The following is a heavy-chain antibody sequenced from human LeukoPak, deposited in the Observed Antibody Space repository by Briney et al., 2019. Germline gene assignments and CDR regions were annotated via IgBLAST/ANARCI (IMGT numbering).Heavy chain of an antibody. CDR1: GFSLSTGGVG. V-gene: IGHV2-5*01. CDR2: IYGNDEK. CDR3: VHDIPGGEGFQH. J-gene: IGHJ1*01. D-gene: IGHD3-16*01. Sequence: ESGPTLVNPTQTLTPTCTFSGFSLSTGGVGVAWNRQPPGKALEWLALIYGNDEKRYSASLKSRLTITKDTSENQVVLTMTDMDPVDTATYYCVHDIPGGEGFQHWGQGTLVTVSS.